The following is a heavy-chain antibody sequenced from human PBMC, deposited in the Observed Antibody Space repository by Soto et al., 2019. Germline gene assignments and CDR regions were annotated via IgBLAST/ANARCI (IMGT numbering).Heavy chain of an antibody. V-gene: IGHV4-30-2*01. Sequence: PSETLSLTCAVSGGSISSGGYSWSWIRQPPGKGLEWIGYIYHSGSTYYNPSLKSRVTISVDRSKNQFSLKLSSVTAADTAVYYCARASIAAPVDYWGQGTLVTVSS. CDR3: ARASIAAPVDY. D-gene: IGHD6-6*01. CDR2: IYHSGST. J-gene: IGHJ4*02. CDR1: GGSISSGGYS.